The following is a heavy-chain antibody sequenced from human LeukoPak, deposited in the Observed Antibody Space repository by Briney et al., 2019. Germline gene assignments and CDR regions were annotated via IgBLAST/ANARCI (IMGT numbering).Heavy chain of an antibody. Sequence: PGGSLRLSCAASGFTFSDHYMGWVRQAPGKGLEWVGRIRNKVNSYSTEYAASVKGRFTISRDDSKISLYLQMNSLKTEDTAVYYCARVRYYLDYWGQGTLVTVSS. CDR1: GFTFSDHY. J-gene: IGHJ4*02. CDR2: IRNKVNSYST. D-gene: IGHD3-9*01. CDR3: ARVRYYLDY. V-gene: IGHV3-72*01.